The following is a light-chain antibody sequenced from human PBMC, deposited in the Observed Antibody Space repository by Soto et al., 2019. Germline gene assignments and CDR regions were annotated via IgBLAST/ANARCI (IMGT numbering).Light chain of an antibody. CDR3: QHYSGSSPWT. CDR1: QSVGTW. J-gene: IGKJ1*01. CDR2: KAS. V-gene: IGKV1-5*03. Sequence: DIQMTQSPSTLSASVGDRVTITCRATQSVGTWLAWFQQKPGKAPKVLVYKASTLKSGVPSRFSGSGSGTEFPLTLNSLQPDDFATYYCQHYSGSSPWTFGQGTKVEI.